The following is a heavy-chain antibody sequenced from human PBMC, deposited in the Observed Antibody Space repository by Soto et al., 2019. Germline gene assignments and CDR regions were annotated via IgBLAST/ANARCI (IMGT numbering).Heavy chain of an antibody. Sequence: GESLKISCKGSGYSFTSYWIGWVRQMPGKGLEWMGIIYPGDSDTRYSPSFQGQVTISADKSISTAYLQWSSLKASDTAMYYCARGYYDSSGYYYAKALDYWGQGTLVTVSS. J-gene: IGHJ4*02. CDR1: GYSFTSYW. V-gene: IGHV5-51*01. D-gene: IGHD3-22*01. CDR2: IYPGDSDT. CDR3: ARGYYDSSGYYYAKALDY.